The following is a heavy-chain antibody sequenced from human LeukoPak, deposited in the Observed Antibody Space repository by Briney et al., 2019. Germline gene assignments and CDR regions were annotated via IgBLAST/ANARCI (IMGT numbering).Heavy chain of an antibody. J-gene: IGHJ4*02. V-gene: IGHV4-4*07. CDR1: GGSIRSYY. CDR3: ARSNYFYDSSGPFDY. Sequence: KPSATLSLTCTVSGGSIRSYYWSWIRQPAGKGLELIGRIHNSGSTNYNPSLKSRVTMSVDTSKNQFSLKLSSVTAADTAVYYCARSNYFYDSSGPFDYWGQGTLVTVSS. D-gene: IGHD3-22*01. CDR2: IHNSGST.